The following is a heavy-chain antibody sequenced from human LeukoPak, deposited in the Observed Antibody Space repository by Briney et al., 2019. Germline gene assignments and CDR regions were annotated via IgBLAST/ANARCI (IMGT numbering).Heavy chain of an antibody. CDR1: GFSFSSYW. Sequence: QPGGSLRLPCAASGFSFSSYWMHWVRQAPGKGLVWVSRIYADGRRTDYADSVKGRFTISRDNAKNTLYLHMNSLRAEDTAVYYCVRDGAGFDPWGQGTLVTVSS. CDR2: IYADGRRT. J-gene: IGHJ5*02. CDR3: VRDGAGFDP. D-gene: IGHD3-16*01. V-gene: IGHV3-74*01.